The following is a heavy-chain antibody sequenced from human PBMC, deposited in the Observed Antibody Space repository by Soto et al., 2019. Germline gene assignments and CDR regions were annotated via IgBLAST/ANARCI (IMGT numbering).Heavy chain of an antibody. Sequence: GESLKISCKASGYTFTSYWIGWVRQMPGKGLEWMGIIHPGDSNTRYSPSFQGQVTISADRSVTTAYLQWSSLKASDTAMYYCAREVVGSSGIYSRYFHYWGQGTMVTVSS. CDR1: GYTFTSYW. J-gene: IGHJ1*01. D-gene: IGHD1-26*01. CDR3: AREVVGSSGIYSRYFHY. V-gene: IGHV5-51*01. CDR2: IHPGDSNT.